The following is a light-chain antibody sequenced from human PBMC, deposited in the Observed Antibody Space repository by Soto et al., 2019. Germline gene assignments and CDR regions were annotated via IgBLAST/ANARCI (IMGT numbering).Light chain of an antibody. Sequence: EIRLTQSPGTLSLSPGERATLSCRASQSVSSSYLAWYQQKPGQAPRLLIYGASSRATGIPDRFSGSGSGTDFTLTISRLEPEDFAVYYCQQYGSSPRTFGQGTKVDIK. J-gene: IGKJ1*01. CDR1: QSVSSSY. V-gene: IGKV3-20*01. CDR3: QQYGSSPRT. CDR2: GAS.